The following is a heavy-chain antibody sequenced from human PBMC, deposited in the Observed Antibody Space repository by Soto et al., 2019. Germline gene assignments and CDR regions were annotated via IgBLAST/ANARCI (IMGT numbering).Heavy chain of an antibody. CDR3: AKEGGFLEWPPKWYDP. CDR1: GFTFDDYA. Sequence: EVQLVESGGGLVQPGRSLSLSCAASGFTFDDYAMPWARQAPGKGLEWVSGISWNSGSIGYADSVKGRFTISRDNAKNSLYLQMSSLRAEDTALYYCAKEGGFLEWPPKWYDPWGQGTLVTVAS. D-gene: IGHD3-3*01. CDR2: ISWNSGSI. J-gene: IGHJ5*02. V-gene: IGHV3-9*01.